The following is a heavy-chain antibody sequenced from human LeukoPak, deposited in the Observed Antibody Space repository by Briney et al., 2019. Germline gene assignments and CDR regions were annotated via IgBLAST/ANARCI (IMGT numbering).Heavy chain of an antibody. CDR3: ARGEGYYDSSGGPTDY. J-gene: IGHJ4*02. V-gene: IGHV3-7*01. Sequence: GGSLRLSCAASGFTFSRYWMSWVRQAPGKGLGWVANIEQDGSEKYYVDSVKGRFTISRDNAKNSLYLQMNSLRVEDTAVYYCARGEGYYDSSGGPTDYWGQGTLVTVS. CDR2: IEQDGSEK. CDR1: GFTFSRYW. D-gene: IGHD3-22*01.